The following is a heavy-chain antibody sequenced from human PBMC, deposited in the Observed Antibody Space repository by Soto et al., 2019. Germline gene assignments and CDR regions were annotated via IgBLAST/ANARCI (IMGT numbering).Heavy chain of an antibody. V-gene: IGHV2-70*04. J-gene: IGHJ5*02. CDR1: GFLLNATATR. Sequence: GSGPTLGNPTQTLTLTCTFSGFLLNATATRLAWIRQPPGKALEWLARIDWDDDKLYTTSLRNRLTISKDTSKNQVVLTMTKMDPADTATYYCARMRFHDSTSQWFDPWGQGALVTVSS. CDR3: ARMRFHDSTSQWFDP. CDR2: IDWDDDK. D-gene: IGHD4-4*01.